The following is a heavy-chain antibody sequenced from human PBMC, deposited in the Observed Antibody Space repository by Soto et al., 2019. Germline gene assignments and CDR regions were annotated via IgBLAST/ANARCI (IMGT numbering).Heavy chain of an antibody. Sequence: QVQLVQSGAEVKKPGSSVKVSCKASGGTFSSYAISWVRQAPGQGLEWMGGIIPIFGTPTYAQKFQSRVTITADESTSTAYMALSSLRYEDTAVYYCATDGDWTNGVCPAYYFDAWVQGTLVTVSS. CDR2: IIPIFGTP. J-gene: IGHJ4*02. CDR3: ATDGDWTNGVCPAYYFDA. CDR1: GGTFSSYA. V-gene: IGHV1-69*12. D-gene: IGHD2-8*01.